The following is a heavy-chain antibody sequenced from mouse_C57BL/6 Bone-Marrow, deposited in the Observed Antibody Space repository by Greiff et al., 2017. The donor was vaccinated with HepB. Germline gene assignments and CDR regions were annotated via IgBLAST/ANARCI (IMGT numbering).Heavy chain of an antibody. V-gene: IGHV3-6*01. Sequence: EVKLMESGPGLVKPSQSLSLTCSVTGYSITSGYYWNWIRQFPGNKLEWMGYISYDGSNNYNPSLKNRISITRDTSNNQFFLKLNSVTTEDTATYYCARGYYIYWYFDVWGTGTTVTVSS. CDR1: GYSITSGYY. CDR2: ISYDGSN. J-gene: IGHJ1*03. D-gene: IGHD1-1*01. CDR3: ARGYYIYWYFDV.